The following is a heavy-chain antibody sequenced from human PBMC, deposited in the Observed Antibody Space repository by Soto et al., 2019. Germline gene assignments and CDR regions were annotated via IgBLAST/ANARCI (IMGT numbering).Heavy chain of an antibody. V-gene: IGHV4-31*03. Sequence: SETLSLTCTVSGGSISSGGYYWSWIRQHPGKGLEWIGYIYYSGSTYYNPSLKSRVTISVDTSKNQFSLKLSSVTAADTAVYYCARITIFGVVIIGFDYWGQGTLVTVSS. CDR3: ARITIFGVVIIGFDY. CDR1: GGSISSGGYY. CDR2: IYYSGST. D-gene: IGHD3-3*01. J-gene: IGHJ4*02.